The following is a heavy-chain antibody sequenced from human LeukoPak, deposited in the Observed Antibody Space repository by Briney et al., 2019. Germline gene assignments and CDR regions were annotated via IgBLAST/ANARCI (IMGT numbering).Heavy chain of an antibody. CDR1: GFTFEDYA. V-gene: IGHV3-9*01. Sequence: AGGSLRLSCAASGFTFEDYAMHWVRQAPGKGLEWVSGISWNSGSIGYADSVKGRFTISRDNAKNSLYLQMNSLRAEDTALYYCAKAVAGSLYYYYGMDVWGQGTTVTVSS. J-gene: IGHJ6*02. CDR3: AKAVAGSLYYYYGMDV. CDR2: ISWNSGSI. D-gene: IGHD6-19*01.